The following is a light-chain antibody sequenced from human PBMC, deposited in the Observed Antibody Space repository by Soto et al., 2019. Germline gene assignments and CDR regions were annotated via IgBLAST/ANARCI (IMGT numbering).Light chain of an antibody. J-gene: IGLJ2*01. V-gene: IGLV2-14*01. Sequence: QSVLTQPASVSGSPGQSITISCSGTSSDIGSYNYVSWYQQHPGKAPKLMIYEVTNRPSGVSNRFSGSKSGNTASLTISGLQAEDEADYYCSSYTSRSTLVIGGGTKLTVL. CDR3: SSYTSRSTLV. CDR1: SSDIGSYNY. CDR2: EVT.